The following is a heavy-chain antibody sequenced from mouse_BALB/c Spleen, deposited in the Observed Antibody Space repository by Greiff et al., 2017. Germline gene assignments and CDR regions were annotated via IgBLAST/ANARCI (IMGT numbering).Heavy chain of an antibody. CDR2: INSNGGST. Sequence: DVKLVESGGGLVQPGGSLKLSCAASGFTFSSYGMSWVRQTPDKRLELVATINSNGGSTYYPDSVKGRFTISRDNAKNTLYLQMSSLKSEDTAMYYCARDRYGSSGDDWGQGTSVTVSS. CDR1: GFTFSSYG. V-gene: IGHV5-6-3*01. J-gene: IGHJ4*01. CDR3: ARDRYGSSGDD. D-gene: IGHD1-1*01.